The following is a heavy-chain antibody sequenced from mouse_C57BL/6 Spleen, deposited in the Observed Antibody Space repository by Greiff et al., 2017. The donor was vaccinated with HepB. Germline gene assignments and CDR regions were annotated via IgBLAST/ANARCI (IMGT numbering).Heavy chain of an antibody. Sequence: VQLQQPGAELVKPGASVKMSCKASGYTFTSYWITWVKQRPGQGLEWIGDIYPGSGSTNYNEKFKSKATLTVDTSSSTAYMQLSSLTSEDSAVYYCARGPHYYGRSYGYWGQGTTLTVSS. CDR2: IYPGSGST. CDR3: ARGPHYYGRSYGY. D-gene: IGHD1-1*01. J-gene: IGHJ2*01. CDR1: GYTFTSYW. V-gene: IGHV1-55*01.